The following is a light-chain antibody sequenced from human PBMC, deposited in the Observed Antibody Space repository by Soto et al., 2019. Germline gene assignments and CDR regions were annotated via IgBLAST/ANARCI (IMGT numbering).Light chain of an antibody. Sequence: EIVLTQSPATLSLSPGERATLSCRASQSVSSYLAWYQQKPGQAPRLLIYDASNRATGFPARFSGSGSGTDFTLTISSLEPEDFAVYYCQQRSNWPRLYTFGQGTKLEIK. V-gene: IGKV3-11*01. CDR2: DAS. CDR3: QQRSNWPRLYT. J-gene: IGKJ2*01. CDR1: QSVSSY.